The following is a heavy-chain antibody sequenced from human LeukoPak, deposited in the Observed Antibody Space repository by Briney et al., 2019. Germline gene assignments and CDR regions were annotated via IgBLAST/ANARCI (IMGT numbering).Heavy chain of an antibody. D-gene: IGHD2-2*01. J-gene: IGHJ4*02. V-gene: IGHV4-34*01. CDR3: ASQHCTSTTCYAYFDY. CDR1: GGSFRSYD. Sequence: SDTLSLTCGVYGGSFRSYDRNWIRQPPGKGREWIVEINQSGSTNYNPSLKSRVTMSVDTSKKQFSMKLSSVTAADTAVYYCASQHCTSTTCYAYFDYWGQGTLVTVSS. CDR2: INQSGST.